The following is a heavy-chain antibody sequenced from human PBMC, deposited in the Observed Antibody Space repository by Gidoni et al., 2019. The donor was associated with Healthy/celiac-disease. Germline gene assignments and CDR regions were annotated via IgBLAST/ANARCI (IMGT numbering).Heavy chain of an antibody. V-gene: IGHV3-33*01. D-gene: IGHD3-16*01. Sequence: QVQLVESGGGVVQPGRSLRLSCAASGFPFSSYGIHWVRQAPGKGLEWVAVIWYDGSNKYYADSVKGRFTISRDNSKNTLYLQMNSLRAEDTAVYYCARESWVKNYFDYWGQGTLVTVSS. J-gene: IGHJ4*02. CDR3: ARESWVKNYFDY. CDR2: IWYDGSNK. CDR1: GFPFSSYG.